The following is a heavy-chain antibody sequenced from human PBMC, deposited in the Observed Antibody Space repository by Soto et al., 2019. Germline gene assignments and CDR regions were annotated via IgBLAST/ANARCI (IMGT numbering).Heavy chain of an antibody. V-gene: IGHV1-69*13. CDR3: ASGGNYCGGDCYYDY. D-gene: IGHD2-21*02. Sequence: GASVKVSCKASGGTFSSYAISWVRQAPGQGLEWMGGIIPIFGTANYAQKFQGRVTITADESTSTAYMELSSLRSEDTAVYYCASGGNYCGGDCYYDYWGQGTLVTVSS. J-gene: IGHJ4*02. CDR2: IIPIFGTA. CDR1: GGTFSSYA.